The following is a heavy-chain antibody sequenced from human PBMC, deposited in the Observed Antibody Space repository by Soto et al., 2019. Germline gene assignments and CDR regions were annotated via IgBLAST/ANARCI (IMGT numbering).Heavy chain of an antibody. CDR2: LYYSRSA. CDR3: ATAWPHFDY. Sequence: PSETLSLTCAVSGDSISSYYCMWIRQPPGKGLESTGYLYYSRSANYNPSLKSRVTLSVDTSTNQFSLTLSSVTAADTAVYYCATAWPHFDYWGQGTLVTVSS. CDR1: GDSISSYY. J-gene: IGHJ4*02. V-gene: IGHV4-59*01.